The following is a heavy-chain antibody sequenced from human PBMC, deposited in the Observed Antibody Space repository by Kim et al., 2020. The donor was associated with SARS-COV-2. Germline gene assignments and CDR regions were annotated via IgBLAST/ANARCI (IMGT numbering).Heavy chain of an antibody. Sequence: TIYYADSVRGRFTSSRDKDKNSLFLQMNSLRAQDTAVYDCARGPNYSPFDYWGQGTLVTVSS. J-gene: IGHJ4*02. V-gene: IGHV3-11*04. CDR2: TI. CDR3: ARGPNYSPFDY. D-gene: IGHD4-4*01.